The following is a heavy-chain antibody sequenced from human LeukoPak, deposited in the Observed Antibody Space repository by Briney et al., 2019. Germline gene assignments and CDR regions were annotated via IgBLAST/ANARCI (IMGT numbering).Heavy chain of an antibody. D-gene: IGHD3-10*01. CDR1: GFTFSSYG. Sequence: GGSLRLSCAASGFTFSSYGMHWVRQAPGKGLEWVAVISYDGSNKYYADSVKGRFTISRDNSKNTLYLQMNSLRAEDTAVYYCASTLLWFGELIGASFDYWGQGTQVTVSS. V-gene: IGHV3-30*03. J-gene: IGHJ4*02. CDR3: ASTLLWFGELIGASFDY. CDR2: ISYDGSNK.